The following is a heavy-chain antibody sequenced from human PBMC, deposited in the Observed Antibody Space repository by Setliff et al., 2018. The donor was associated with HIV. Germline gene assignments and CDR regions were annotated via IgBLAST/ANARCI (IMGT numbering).Heavy chain of an antibody. V-gene: IGHV1-46*01. CDR2: INPTGGST. D-gene: IGHD5-12*01. J-gene: IGHJ3*02. Sequence: GASVKVSCKPSGYSFTNHYMHWVRQAPGQGLEWMGVINPTGGSTRNTQKFQGRVAMTRDTSTSTVYMELSSLRSEDTAVYYCASAGAWQRNALAIWGQGKVVTVSS. CDR1: GYSFTNHY. CDR3: ASAGAWQRNALAI.